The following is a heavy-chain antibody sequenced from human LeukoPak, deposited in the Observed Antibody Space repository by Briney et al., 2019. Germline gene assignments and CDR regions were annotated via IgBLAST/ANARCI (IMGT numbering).Heavy chain of an antibody. J-gene: IGHJ3*02. CDR2: IYYSGTT. CDR1: GGSISSYY. D-gene: IGHD2-21*02. Sequence: SETLSLTCTVSGGSISSYYWSWIRQPPGKGLEWIGCIYYSGTTNYNPSLKSRVTMSVDTSKNQFSLKLTSVTAADTAVYCCARRVVVTARSYDAFDIWGQGTMVTVSS. V-gene: IGHV4-59*08. CDR3: ARRVVVTARSYDAFDI.